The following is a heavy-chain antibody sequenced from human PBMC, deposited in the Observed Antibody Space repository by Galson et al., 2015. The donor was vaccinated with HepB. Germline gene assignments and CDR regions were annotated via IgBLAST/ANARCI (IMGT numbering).Heavy chain of an antibody. CDR3: ARQVAATAVDYFDY. CDR1: GGSISSGGYY. CDR2: IYYSGST. J-gene: IGHJ4*02. V-gene: IGHV4-31*03. Sequence: TLSLTCTVSGGSISSGGYYWSWIRQHPGKGLEWIGYIYYSGSTYYNPSLKSRVTISVDTSKDQFSLKLSSVTAADTAVYYCARQVAATAVDYFDYWGQGTLVTVSS. D-gene: IGHD6-13*01.